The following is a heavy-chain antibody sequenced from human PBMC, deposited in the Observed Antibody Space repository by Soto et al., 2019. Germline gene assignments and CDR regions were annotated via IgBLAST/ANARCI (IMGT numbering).Heavy chain of an antibody. D-gene: IGHD5-18*01. CDR1: GFTFSSYA. V-gene: IGHV3-30-3*01. J-gene: IGHJ4*02. Sequence: QVQLVESGGGVVQPGRSLRLSCAASGFTFSSYAMHWVRQAPGKGLEWVAVISYDGSNKYYADSVKGRFTISRDNSKNTLYLQMNSLRAEDTAVYYCAKADTAMDFDYWGQGTLVTVSS. CDR2: ISYDGSNK. CDR3: AKADTAMDFDY.